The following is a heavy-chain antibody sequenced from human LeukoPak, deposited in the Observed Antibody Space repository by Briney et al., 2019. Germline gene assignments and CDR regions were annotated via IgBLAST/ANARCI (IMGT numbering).Heavy chain of an antibody. J-gene: IGHJ4*02. Sequence: PGGSLRDSRAHSRFTPDDDAMYWVRPSPGKGLEWVSLISGDGDSTYYADFVRGRFTMTRDNSKRSVYLQMNSLTTEDSALYYCAKESLAAAGFFDSWGQGTLVTVSS. CDR1: RFTPDDDA. CDR3: AKESLAAAGFFDS. CDR2: ISGDGDST. D-gene: IGHD6-13*01. V-gene: IGHV3-43*02.